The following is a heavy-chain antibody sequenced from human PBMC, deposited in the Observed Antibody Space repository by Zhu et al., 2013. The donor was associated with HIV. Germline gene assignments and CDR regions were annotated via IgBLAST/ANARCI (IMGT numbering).Heavy chain of an antibody. Sequence: VQLVESGGGVVQPGRSLRLSCAASGFTFSTFGMHWVRQAPGKGLEWVALIWFDGSKNNYADSVKGRFTISRDNSKNTLDLQMNSLRAEDTAVYYCARRAVGATGSDSFDIWGQGTMVTVSS. J-gene: IGHJ3*02. D-gene: IGHD1-26*01. CDR2: IWFDGSKN. CDR1: GFTFSTFG. CDR3: ARRAVGATGSDSFDI. V-gene: IGHV3-33*01.